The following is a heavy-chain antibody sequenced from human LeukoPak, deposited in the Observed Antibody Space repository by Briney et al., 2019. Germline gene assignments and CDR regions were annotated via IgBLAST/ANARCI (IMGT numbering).Heavy chain of an antibody. V-gene: IGHV3-66*01. Sequence: GGSLRLSCAASGFTVSSNYMSWVRQAPGKGLEWVSVIYSGGSTYYADSVKGRFTISRDNSKNTLYLQMNSLRAEDTAVYYCARVPVGGYCSSTSCYYYYYGMDVWGQGTTVTVSS. D-gene: IGHD2-2*01. J-gene: IGHJ6*02. CDR1: GFTVSSNY. CDR2: IYSGGST. CDR3: ARVPVGGYCSSTSCYYYYYGMDV.